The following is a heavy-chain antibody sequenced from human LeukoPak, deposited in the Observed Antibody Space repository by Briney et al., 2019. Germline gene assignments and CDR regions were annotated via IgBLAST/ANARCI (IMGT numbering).Heavy chain of an antibody. D-gene: IGHD3-22*01. CDR2: INPNSGGT. Sequence: ASVKVSCKASGYTFTGYYMHWVRQAPGHGLEWMGWINPNSGGTNYAQKFQGRVTMTRDTSISTAYMELSRLRSDDTAVYYCARGAPYYYDSSGYYSDYWGQGTLVTVSS. CDR1: GYTFTGYY. CDR3: ARGAPYYYDSSGYYSDY. V-gene: IGHV1-2*02. J-gene: IGHJ4*02.